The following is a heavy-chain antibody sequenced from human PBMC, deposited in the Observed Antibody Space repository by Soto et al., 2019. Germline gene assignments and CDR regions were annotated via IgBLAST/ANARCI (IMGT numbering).Heavy chain of an antibody. D-gene: IGHD4-17*01. CDR1: GYTFTSYY. Sequence: ASVKVSCKASGYTFTSYYMHWVRQAPGQGLEWMGIINPSGGSTSYAQKFQGRVTMTRDTSTSTVYMELSSLRSEDTAVYYCASLAVHDYGFYGDYYYYGMLVWCPGTTVTVSS. CDR3: ASLAVHDYGFYGDYYYYGMLV. CDR2: INPSGGST. J-gene: IGHJ6*02. V-gene: IGHV1-46*01.